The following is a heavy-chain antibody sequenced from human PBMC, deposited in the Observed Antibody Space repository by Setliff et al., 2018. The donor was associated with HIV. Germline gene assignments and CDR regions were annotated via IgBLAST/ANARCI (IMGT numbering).Heavy chain of an antibody. CDR2: IYPSTSA. J-gene: IGHJ4*02. D-gene: IGHD5-12*01. Sequence: SETLSLTCSVSGGSIGGYSWGWIRQSPGKGLEWIGYIYPSTSANYNPSLKSRVRILLDTSKNQFSLGLTSVTAADTAVYYCAKSPGFSGYGGSGWGQGTLVTVSS. CDR3: AKSPGFSGYGGSG. V-gene: IGHV4-4*09. CDR1: GGSIGGYS.